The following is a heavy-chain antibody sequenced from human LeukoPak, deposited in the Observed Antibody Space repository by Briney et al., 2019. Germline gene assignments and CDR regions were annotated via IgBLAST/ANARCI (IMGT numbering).Heavy chain of an antibody. V-gene: IGHV4-39*07. CDR1: GGSISSSSYY. J-gene: IGHJ3*02. CDR2: IYYSGST. Sequence: KPSETLSLTCTVSGGSISSSSYYWGWIRQPPGKGLEWIGSIYYSGSTYYNPSLKSRVTISVDTSKNQFSLKPSSVTAADTAVYYCARVELLWFGGDQADAFDIWGQGTMVTVSS. CDR3: ARVELLWFGGDQADAFDI. D-gene: IGHD3-10*01.